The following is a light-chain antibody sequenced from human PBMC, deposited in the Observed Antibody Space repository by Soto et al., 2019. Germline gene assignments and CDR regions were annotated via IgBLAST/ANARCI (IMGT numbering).Light chain of an antibody. J-gene: IGKJ3*01. Sequence: EIVLTQSPATLSLSPGERATLSCRASQSVSSYLAWYQQKPGQAPRLLVYDASNRATGIPARFSGSGSGTDFTLTISSLEPEDFAVYYCQQYGRSPFTVGPGTKVDSK. CDR3: QQYGRSPFT. CDR1: QSVSSY. V-gene: IGKV3-11*01. CDR2: DAS.